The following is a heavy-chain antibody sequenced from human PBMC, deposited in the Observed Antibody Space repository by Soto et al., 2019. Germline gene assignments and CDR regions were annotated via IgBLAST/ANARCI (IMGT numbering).Heavy chain of an antibody. J-gene: IGHJ5*02. V-gene: IGHV4-59*01. Sequence: LSLTCTVSGGSISNYYWSWIRQPPGRGLEWIGHIFYSGSTSYNPALKSRVTISVDTSKSQFSLKLSSVTAADTAVYYCAKDSGYNYGYFRWFDPWGQGTLVTVS. CDR3: AKDSGYNYGYFRWFDP. CDR1: GGSISNYY. D-gene: IGHD5-18*01. CDR2: IFYSGST.